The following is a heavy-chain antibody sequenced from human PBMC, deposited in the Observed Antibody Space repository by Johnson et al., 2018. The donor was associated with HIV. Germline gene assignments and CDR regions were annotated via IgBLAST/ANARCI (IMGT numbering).Heavy chain of an antibody. CDR2: INWNGGST. V-gene: IGHV3-20*04. CDR3: ARGKWLDAFDI. J-gene: IGHJ3*02. Sequence: VQLVESGGGVVRPGGSLRLSCAASGFTFDDYGMSWVRQAPGKGLAWVSGINWNGGSTGYADSVKGRFTISSDNAKNTLYLQMNSLKAEDPAVYYCARGKWLDAFDIWGQGTMVTVSS. CDR1: GFTFDDYG. D-gene: IGHD6-19*01.